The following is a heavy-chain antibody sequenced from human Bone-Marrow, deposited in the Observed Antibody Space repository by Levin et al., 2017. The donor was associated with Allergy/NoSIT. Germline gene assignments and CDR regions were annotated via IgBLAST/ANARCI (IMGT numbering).Heavy chain of an antibody. D-gene: IGHD3-3*01. CDR1: GYTFTSYG. CDR2: ISAYNGNT. V-gene: IGHV1-18*01. CDR3: ARDRYRFLEWLGSYYYYGMDG. J-gene: IGHJ6*02. Sequence: ASVKVSCKASGYTFTSYGISWVRQAPGQGLEWMGWISAYNGNTNYAQKLQGRVTMTTDTSTSTAYMELRSLRSDDTAVYYCARDRYRFLEWLGSYYYYGMDGWGQGTTVTVSS.